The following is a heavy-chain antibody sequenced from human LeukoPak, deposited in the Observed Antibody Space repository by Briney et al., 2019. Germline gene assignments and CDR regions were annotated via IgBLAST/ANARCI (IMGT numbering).Heavy chain of an antibody. CDR3: ARDTVVTGNYYYYGMDV. D-gene: IGHD4-23*01. J-gene: IGHJ6*02. CDR1: GDSVSSNSAA. CDR2: TYYRSKWYN. Sequence: SQTLSLTCAISGDSVSSNSAAWNWIRQSPSRGLEWQGRTYYRSKWYNDYAVSVKSRITINPDTSKNQFSLQLNSVTPEDTAVYYCARDTVVTGNYYYYGMDVWGQGTTVTVSS. V-gene: IGHV6-1*01.